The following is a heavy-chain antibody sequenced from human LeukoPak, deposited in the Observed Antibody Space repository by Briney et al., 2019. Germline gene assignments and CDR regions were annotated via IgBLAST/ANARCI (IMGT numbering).Heavy chain of an antibody. CDR1: GFTFRNYY. D-gene: IGHD1-26*01. J-gene: IGHJ4*02. V-gene: IGHV3-11*04. Sequence: GGSLRLSCAASGFTFRNYYMTWIRQPPGKGVKWVSYISASGDTIYYGDSVRGRFTISRDNAKNSLYLDMNTLKAEDTAVYYCARDPSWEILSYFDYWGQGTLVTVSS. CDR2: ISASGDTI. CDR3: ARDPSWEILSYFDY.